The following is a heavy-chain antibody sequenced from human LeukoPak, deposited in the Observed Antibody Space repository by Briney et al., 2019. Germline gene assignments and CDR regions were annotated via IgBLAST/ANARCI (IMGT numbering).Heavy chain of an antibody. V-gene: IGHV3-74*01. CDR2: INTDGSST. D-gene: IGHD3-10*01. Sequence: GGSLRLSCAASGFTFSSYWMHWVRQAPGKGLVWVSHINTDGSSTSYADSVKGRFTISRDNAKNTLYLQMNSLRAEDTAVYYCARDRFRFGELGYWGQGTLVTVSS. CDR3: ARDRFRFGELGY. J-gene: IGHJ4*02. CDR1: GFTFSSYW.